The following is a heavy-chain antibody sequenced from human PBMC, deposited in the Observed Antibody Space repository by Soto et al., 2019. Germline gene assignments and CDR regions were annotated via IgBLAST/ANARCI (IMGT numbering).Heavy chain of an antibody. J-gene: IGHJ6*02. CDR2: IRSKAYGGTT. V-gene: IGHV3-49*03. CDR3: TRVYCSGGSCPYGMDV. D-gene: IGHD2-15*01. CDR1: GFTFGDYA. Sequence: GGSLRLSCTASGFTFGDYAMSWFRQAPGEGLEWVGFIRSKAYGGTTEYAASVKGRFTISRDDSKSIAYLQMNSLKTEDTAVYYCTRVYCSGGSCPYGMDVWGQGTTVTVSS.